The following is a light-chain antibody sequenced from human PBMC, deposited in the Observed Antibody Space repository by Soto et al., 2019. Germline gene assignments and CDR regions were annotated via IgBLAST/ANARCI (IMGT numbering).Light chain of an antibody. CDR3: QQRASWPHA. CDR1: QSVDSF. Sequence: EIVLTQSPATLSLAPGEGATLSCRASQSVDSFLIWYQQKPGQAPRLLIHDSSRRATGVTNRFSGRGSGTDFTLTLSSLEPEDSAVYYCQQRASWPHAFGQGTKLEIK. J-gene: IGKJ2*01. CDR2: DSS. V-gene: IGKV3-11*01.